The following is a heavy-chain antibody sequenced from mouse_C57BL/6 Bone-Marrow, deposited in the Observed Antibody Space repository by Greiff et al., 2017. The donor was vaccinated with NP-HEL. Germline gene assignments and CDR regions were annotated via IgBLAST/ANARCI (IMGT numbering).Heavy chain of an antibody. J-gene: IGHJ4*01. D-gene: IGHD2-10*01. V-gene: IGHV1-4*01. Sequence: VQLQQSGAELARPGASVKMSCKASGYTFTSYTMHWVKQRPGQGLAWIGYINPSSGYTKYNQKFKDKATLTADKSSSPAYMQLSSLTSEDSSVYYCARRGTYYGNYHYAMDYWGQGTSVTVSS. CDR3: ARRGTYYGNYHYAMDY. CDR1: GYTFTSYT. CDR2: INPSSGYT.